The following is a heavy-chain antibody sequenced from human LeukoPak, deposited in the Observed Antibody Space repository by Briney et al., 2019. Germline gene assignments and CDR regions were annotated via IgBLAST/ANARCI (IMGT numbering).Heavy chain of an antibody. V-gene: IGHV3-33*08. CDR1: GFTFSSYS. CDR2: IWYDASKK. J-gene: IGHJ4*02. D-gene: IGHD4-17*01. CDR3: ARAASYGDYGPFDY. Sequence: PGGSLRLSCAASGFTFSSYSMNWVRQVPGKGLEWLALIWYDASKKYYADSVKGRFTISRDNSKNTLYLQMNSLRVEDTAVYYCARAASYGDYGPFDYWGQGTLVTVSS.